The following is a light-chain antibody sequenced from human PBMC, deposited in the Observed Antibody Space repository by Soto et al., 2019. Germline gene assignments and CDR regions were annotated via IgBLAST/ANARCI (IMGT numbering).Light chain of an antibody. J-gene: IGKJ2*01. CDR1: QSLSNN. CDR2: GAS. V-gene: IGKV3-15*01. Sequence: EIVMTQSPATLSVSPGERATLSCRASQSLSNNLAWYQQKPGQAPRLLIYGASTRATGIPARFSGSGSGTAYTRNILSLQSEDFAVYYWQQYNKWQYNFGQGTKLEIK. CDR3: QQYNKWQYN.